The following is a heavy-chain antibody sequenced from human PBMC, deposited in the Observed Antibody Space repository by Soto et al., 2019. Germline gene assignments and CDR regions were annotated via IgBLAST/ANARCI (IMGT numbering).Heavy chain of an antibody. V-gene: IGHV3-23*01. D-gene: IGHD3-10*01. CDR2: ISGSGGST. Sequence: EVQLLESGGGLVQPGGSLRLSCAASGFTFSSYAMSWVRQAPGKGLEWVSAISGSGGSTYYADSVKGRFTISRDNSKNTLYLQMNSLRAEDTAVYYCAKAGGSAVKYDYYYYGMDVWGQGTTVTVSS. J-gene: IGHJ6*02. CDR1: GFTFSSYA. CDR3: AKAGGSAVKYDYYYYGMDV.